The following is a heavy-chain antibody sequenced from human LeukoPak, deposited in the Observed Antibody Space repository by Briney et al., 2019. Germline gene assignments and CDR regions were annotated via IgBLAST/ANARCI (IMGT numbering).Heavy chain of an antibody. V-gene: IGHV4-31*03. J-gene: IGHJ3*02. CDR3: ARADSRATNAFDI. CDR2: IYYSGST. CDR1: GGSISSGGYY. D-gene: IGHD3-22*01. Sequence: TLSLTCTVSGGSISSGGYYWSWIRQHPGKGLEWIGYIYYSGSTYYNPSLKSRITISVDTSKNQFFLKLSSVTAADTAVYYCARADSRATNAFDIWGQGTMVTVSS.